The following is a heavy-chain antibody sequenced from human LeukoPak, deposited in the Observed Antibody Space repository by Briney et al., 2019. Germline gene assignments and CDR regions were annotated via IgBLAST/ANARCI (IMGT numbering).Heavy chain of an antibody. CDR1: GYTLTELS. CDR2: FDPEDGET. CDR3: VTVPVLFYDSSGYFPHY. J-gene: IGHJ4*02. Sequence: ASVKVSCKVSGYTLTELSMHWVRQAPGKGLEWMGGFDPEDGETIYAQKFQGRVTMTEDTSTDTAYMELSSLRSEDTAVYYCVTVPVLFYDSSGYFPHYWGQGTLVTVSS. D-gene: IGHD3-22*01. V-gene: IGHV1-24*01.